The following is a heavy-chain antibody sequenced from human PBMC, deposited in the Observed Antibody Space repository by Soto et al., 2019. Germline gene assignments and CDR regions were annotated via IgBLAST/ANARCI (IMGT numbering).Heavy chain of an antibody. CDR3: ARQIYDSDTGPNFQYYFDS. CDR2: IDPSDSQT. CDR1: GYSFAGYW. V-gene: IGHV5-10-1*01. Sequence: HGESLKISCKGSGYSFAGYWITWVRQKPGKGLEWMGRIDPSDSQTYYSPSFRGHDTISATKSITTVFLQWSSLRASDTAMYYCARQIYDSDTGPNFQYYFDSWGQGTPVTVSS. D-gene: IGHD3-22*01. J-gene: IGHJ4*02.